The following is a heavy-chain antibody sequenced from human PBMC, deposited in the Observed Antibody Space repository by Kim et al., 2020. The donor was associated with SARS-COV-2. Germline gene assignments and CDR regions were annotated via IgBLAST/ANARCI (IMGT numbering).Heavy chain of an antibody. V-gene: IGHV4-39*02. Sequence: SETLSLTCSVSRGSISKSRYYWGWIHQPPGKGLEWIGSIYYGGSTYYKSSFKGRVSISIDTPRNHFSLKLSSVTAADTAVYYCATFPGGYYSDSSGYYVDYWGQGILVTVSS. J-gene: IGHJ4*01. CDR2: IYYGGST. CDR1: RGSISKSRYY. D-gene: IGHD3-22*01. CDR3: ATFPGGYYSDSSGYYVDY.